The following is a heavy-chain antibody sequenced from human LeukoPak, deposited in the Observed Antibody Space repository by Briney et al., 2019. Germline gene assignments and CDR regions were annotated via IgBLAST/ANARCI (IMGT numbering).Heavy chain of an antibody. D-gene: IGHD6-13*01. Sequence: PSETLSLTCAVYGGSFSGYYWSWIRQPPGKGLEWIGEINHSGSTNHNPSLKSRVTISVDTSKNQFSLKLSSVTAADTAVYYCARGSPTRYSSSSSGRYYFDYWGQGTLVTVSS. CDR1: GGSFSGYY. J-gene: IGHJ4*02. V-gene: IGHV4-34*01. CDR3: ARGSPTRYSSSSSGRYYFDY. CDR2: INHSGST.